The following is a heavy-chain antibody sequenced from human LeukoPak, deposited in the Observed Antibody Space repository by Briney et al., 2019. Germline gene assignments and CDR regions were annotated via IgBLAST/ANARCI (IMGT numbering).Heavy chain of an antibody. V-gene: IGHV1-2*02. CDR3: ARDPDSGPDL. CDR2: LNPNTGDT. J-gene: IGHJ4*02. Sequence: ASVKVSCEASGYNFAHYHTHWVRQAPGQGLEWIGSLNPNTGDTLLAQRFKGRVTMTRDTSLTVGYMELSSLTFNDAAVYICARDPDSGPDLWGQGTLVTVAS. CDR1: GYNFAHYH. D-gene: IGHD2-15*01.